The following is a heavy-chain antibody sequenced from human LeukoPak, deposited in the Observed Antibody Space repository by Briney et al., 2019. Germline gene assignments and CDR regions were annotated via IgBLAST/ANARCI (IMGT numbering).Heavy chain of an antibody. J-gene: IGHJ3*02. CDR1: GFTLSRYW. V-gene: IGHV3-7*01. Sequence: GGSLRLSCAASGFTLSRYWMTWVRQAPGKGLEFVACIKQDGNEKYYVGSVKGRFTVSRDTATNSLHLQMNSLRVEDTAMYYCANVGDGYSDAFYIWGQGTMVTVSS. D-gene: IGHD5-24*01. CDR3: ANVGDGYSDAFYI. CDR2: IKQDGNEK.